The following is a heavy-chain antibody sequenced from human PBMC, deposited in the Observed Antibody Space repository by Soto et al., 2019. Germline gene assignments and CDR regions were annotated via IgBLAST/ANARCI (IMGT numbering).Heavy chain of an antibody. Sequence: GGSLRLSCAASGFTFSSYSMNWVRQAPGKGLEWVSSISSSSSNIYYADSVKGQFTISRDNAKNTLYLKMNSLRAEDTAVYYCAKDMITTTIFSALDYYGMDVWGQGTTVTVSS. V-gene: IGHV3-21*04. CDR1: GFTFSSYS. CDR3: AKDMITTTIFSALDYYGMDV. D-gene: IGHD3-3*01. J-gene: IGHJ6*02. CDR2: ISSSSSNI.